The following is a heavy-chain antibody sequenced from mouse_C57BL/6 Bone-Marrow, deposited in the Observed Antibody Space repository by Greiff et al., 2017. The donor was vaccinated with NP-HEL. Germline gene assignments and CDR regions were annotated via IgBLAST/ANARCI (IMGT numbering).Heavy chain of an antibody. D-gene: IGHD2-3*01. Sequence: VQLQQPGTELVKPGASVKLSCKASGYTFTSYWMHWVEQRPGQGLEWIGNNNPSNGGTNYNEKFKSKATLTVDKSSSTAYMQLSSLTSEDSAVYYCARDPDGYYGAMDYWAQGTSVTVSS. CDR2: NNPSNGGT. CDR1: GYTFTSYW. V-gene: IGHV1-53*01. CDR3: ARDPDGYYGAMDY. J-gene: IGHJ4*01.